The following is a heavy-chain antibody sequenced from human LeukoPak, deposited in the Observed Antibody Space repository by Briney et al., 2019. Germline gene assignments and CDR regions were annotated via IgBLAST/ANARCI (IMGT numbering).Heavy chain of an antibody. CDR2: ISAYNGNT. V-gene: IGHV1-18*01. CDR3: ARAVYYYDSSGYYPLYFDY. CDR1: GYTFTSYG. Sequence: ASVKVSCKASGYTFTSYGISWVRQAPGQGLEWMGWISAYNGNTNYAQKFQGRVTMTRDTSTSTVYMELSSLKSEDTAVYYCARAVYYYDSSGYYPLYFDYWGQGTLVTVSS. D-gene: IGHD3-22*01. J-gene: IGHJ4*02.